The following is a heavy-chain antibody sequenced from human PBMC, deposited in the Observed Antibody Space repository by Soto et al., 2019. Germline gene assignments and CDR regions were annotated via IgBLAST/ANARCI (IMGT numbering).Heavy chain of an antibody. CDR2: IYYSGST. V-gene: IGHV4-39*02. Sequence: SETLSLTCTVSGGSISSSSYYWGWIRQPPGKGLEWIGSIYYSGSTYYNPSLKSRITVTPDTSKNQFSLHLNSVTPEDTAVYYCAREFPYYVSSDSYLDYWGQGALVTVS. CDR1: GGSISSSSYY. CDR3: AREFPYYVSSDSYLDY. D-gene: IGHD3-16*01. J-gene: IGHJ4*02.